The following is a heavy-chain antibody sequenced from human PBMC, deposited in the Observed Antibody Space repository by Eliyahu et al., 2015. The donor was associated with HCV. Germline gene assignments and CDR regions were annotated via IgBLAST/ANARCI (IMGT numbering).Heavy chain of an antibody. CDR2: ISYDGSNK. CDR1: GFTFSSYA. V-gene: IGHV3-30-3*01. Sequence: QVQLVESGGGVVQPGRSLRLSCAASGFTFSSYAMHWVRQAPGKGLEWVAVISYDGSNKYYADSVKGRFTISRDNSKNTLYLQMNSLRAEDTAVYYCARPEAQWELLRAPGYWGQGTLVTVSS. J-gene: IGHJ4*02. CDR3: ARPEAQWELLRAPGY. D-gene: IGHD1-26*01.